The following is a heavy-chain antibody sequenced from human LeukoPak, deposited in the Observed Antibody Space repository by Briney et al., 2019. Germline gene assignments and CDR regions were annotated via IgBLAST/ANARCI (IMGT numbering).Heavy chain of an antibody. D-gene: IGHD2-2*01. Sequence: SETLSLTCAVYGGSLSDYYWSWIRQSPGKGLEWIGEISHRGRTYYNLSLKSRVTISVDKSKNQFSLKLSSVTAADTAVYYCARSRRPRDIVVAFDPWGQGTLVTVSS. CDR1: GGSLSDYY. J-gene: IGHJ5*02. V-gene: IGHV4-34*01. CDR3: ARSRRPRDIVVAFDP. CDR2: ISHRGRT.